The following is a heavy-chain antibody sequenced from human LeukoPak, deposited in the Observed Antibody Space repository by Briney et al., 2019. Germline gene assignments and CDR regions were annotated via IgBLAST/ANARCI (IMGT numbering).Heavy chain of an antibody. J-gene: IGHJ3*02. V-gene: IGHV4-4*07. CDR3: ATSGSGWSTKKDALEI. CDR1: GGSVSSYY. D-gene: IGHD6-19*01. CDR2: VYTSGTT. Sequence: SETLSLTCTVSGGSVSSYYWGWIRQPAGKGLEWIGRVYTSGTTYYNPSLRSRVTVSVDTSKNQFSLKMTSVNAADTAVYYCATSGSGWSTKKDALEIWGQGTTVTVAS.